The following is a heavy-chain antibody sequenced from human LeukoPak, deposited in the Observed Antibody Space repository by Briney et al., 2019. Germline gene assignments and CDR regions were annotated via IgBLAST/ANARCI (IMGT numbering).Heavy chain of an antibody. CDR2: ISSSADST. CDR3: AKPLEKSTYGGNFDY. CDR1: GFTFSSYA. D-gene: IGHD4-23*01. Sequence: GGSLRLSCEASGFTFSSYAMSWVRQAPGKGLAWVSVISSSADSTYYADSVKGRFTISRDNSKNTLYLQMNNLRAEDTAVYYCAKPLEKSTYGGNFDYWGQGILVTVSS. J-gene: IGHJ4*02. V-gene: IGHV3-23*01.